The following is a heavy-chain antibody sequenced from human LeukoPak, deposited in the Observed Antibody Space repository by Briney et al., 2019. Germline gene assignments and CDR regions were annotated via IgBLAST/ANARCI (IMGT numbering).Heavy chain of an antibody. D-gene: IGHD6-6*01. CDR2: INSDGSST. V-gene: IGHV3-74*01. CDR3: VRDRSGSSSVY. J-gene: IGHJ4*02. CDR1: GFTFSNYW. Sequence: GGSLRLSCAAPGFTFSNYWMHWLRQAPGKGLVWVSHINSDGSSTTYADSVKGRFTISRDNAKNTLYLQMNSLRAEDTAVYYCVRDRSGSSSVYWGQGTLVTVSS.